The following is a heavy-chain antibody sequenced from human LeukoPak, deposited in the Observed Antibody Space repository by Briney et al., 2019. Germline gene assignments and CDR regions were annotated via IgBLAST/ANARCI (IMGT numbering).Heavy chain of an antibody. D-gene: IGHD3-3*01. CDR2: INPNSGGT. Sequence: ASVKVSCKASGYTFTGYYMHWVRQAPGQGLEWMGWINPNSGGTNYAQKFQGRVTMTRNTSISTAYMELSSLRSEDTAVYYCARLVAHYDFWSGSYYYGMDVWGQGTTVTVSS. J-gene: IGHJ6*02. CDR1: GYTFTGYY. V-gene: IGHV1-2*02. CDR3: ARLVAHYDFWSGSYYYGMDV.